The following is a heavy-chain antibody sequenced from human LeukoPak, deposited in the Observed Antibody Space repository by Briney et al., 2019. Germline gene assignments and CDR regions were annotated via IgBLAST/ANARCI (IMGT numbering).Heavy chain of an antibody. CDR3: AREEYLCFDY. CDR1: GFTFSSYA. V-gene: IGHV3-30*04. J-gene: IGHJ4*02. CDR2: ISYDGSNK. Sequence: GGSLRLSCAASGFTFSSYAMHWVRQAPGKGLEWVAVISYDGSNKYYADSVKGRFTISRDNSKNTLYLQMNSLRAEDTAVYYCAREEYLCFDYWGREPWSPSPQ. D-gene: IGHD2/OR15-2a*01.